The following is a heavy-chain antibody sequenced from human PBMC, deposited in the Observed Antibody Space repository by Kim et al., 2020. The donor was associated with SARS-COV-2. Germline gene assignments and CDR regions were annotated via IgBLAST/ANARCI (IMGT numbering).Heavy chain of an antibody. D-gene: IGHD4-4*01. V-gene: IGHV3-53*01. CDR2: IYSGGST. CDR3: ARSSAYSYYGMDV. Sequence: GGSLRLSCAASGFTISRNYMNWVRQAPGEGLEWVSVIYSGGSTLYADSVKGRFTVSRDISKSTVYLQMNSLRADDTAVYYCARSSAYSYYGMDVWGQGTTVTVSS. CDR1: GFTISRNY. J-gene: IGHJ6*02.